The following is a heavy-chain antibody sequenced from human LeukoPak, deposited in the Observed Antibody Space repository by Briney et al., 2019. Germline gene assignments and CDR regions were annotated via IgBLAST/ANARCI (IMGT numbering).Heavy chain of an antibody. CDR3: ARSFRIAADSSDY. Sequence: ASVKVSCKDSGYTFTSSGISWGGAAPGQGLGWMGLISAYNGNSNYAQKLRGRVTMTTDTSTSTAYMELRSLRSDDTAVYYCARSFRIAADSSDYWGQGTLVTVSS. D-gene: IGHD6-13*01. CDR1: GYTFTSSG. CDR2: ISAYNGNS. V-gene: IGHV1-18*01. J-gene: IGHJ4*02.